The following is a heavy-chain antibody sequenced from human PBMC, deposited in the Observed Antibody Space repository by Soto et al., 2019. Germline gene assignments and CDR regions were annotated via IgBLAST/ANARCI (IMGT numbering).Heavy chain of an antibody. V-gene: IGHV1-3*01. CDR3: ARGKGMEENYYYYGMDV. J-gene: IGHJ6*02. Sequence: ASVKVSCKASGYTFSTYALHWVRQAPGQGLEWMGWINGGNGHTRYSQKFKDRVTISRDTPASTAYMELSGLRSEDTAVYYCARGKGMEENYYYYGMDVWPRDHGHRLL. CDR1: GYTFSTYA. D-gene: IGHD1-1*01. CDR2: INGGNGHT.